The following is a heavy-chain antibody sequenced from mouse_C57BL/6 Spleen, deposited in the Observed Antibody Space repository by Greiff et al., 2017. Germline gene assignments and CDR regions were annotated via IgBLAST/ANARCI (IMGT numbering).Heavy chain of an antibody. J-gene: IGHJ3*01. Sequence: VKLQESGPELVKPGASVKLSCKASGYTFTSYDINWVKQRPGQGLEWIGWIYPRDGSTKYNEKFKGKATLTVDTSSSTAYMELHSLTSEDSAVYFCARSAYYEYLPWFAYWGQGTLVTVSA. CDR2: IYPRDGST. CDR1: GYTFTSYD. D-gene: IGHD2-4*01. CDR3: ARSAYYEYLPWFAY. V-gene: IGHV1-85*01.